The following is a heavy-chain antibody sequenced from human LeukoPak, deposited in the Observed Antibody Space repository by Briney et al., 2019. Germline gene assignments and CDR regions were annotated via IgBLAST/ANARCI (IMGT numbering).Heavy chain of an antibody. CDR1: GFTFSSYG. CDR2: IRYDGTSK. CDR3: AKGSPKLYGSGTFDY. Sequence: GGSLRLSCAASGFTFSSYGVHWVRQAPGKGLEWVSFIRYDGTSKFYADSVKGRFTISRDNPKNTLYLQMNSLRAEDTAVYYCAKGSPKLYGSGTFDYWGQGTLVTVSS. J-gene: IGHJ4*02. D-gene: IGHD3-10*01. V-gene: IGHV3-30*02.